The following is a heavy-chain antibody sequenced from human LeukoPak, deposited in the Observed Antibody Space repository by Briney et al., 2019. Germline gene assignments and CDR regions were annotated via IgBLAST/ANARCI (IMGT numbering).Heavy chain of an antibody. CDR1: GFTFSAYS. V-gene: IGHV3-69-1*02. D-gene: IGHD1-1*01. CDR2: ITGISDI. J-gene: IGHJ4*02. CDR3: ARAIRL. Sequence: PGESLRLSCTASGFTFSAYSVHWVRQAPGKGLEWVSCITGISDIYYADSVKGRFTISRDNAKNSVYLQMNSLRAGNTGIYYCARAIRLWGQGTLVTASS.